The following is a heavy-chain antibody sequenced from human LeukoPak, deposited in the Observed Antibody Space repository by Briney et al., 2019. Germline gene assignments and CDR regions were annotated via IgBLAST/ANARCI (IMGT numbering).Heavy chain of an antibody. CDR1: GFTFSSYS. Sequence: GGSLRLSCAASGFTFSSYSMSWVRQAPGKGLEWVSSISSSSSYIYYADSVKGRFTISRDNAKNSLYLQMNSLRAEDTAVYYCARDPTYYYDSSGYSGARWGQGTLVTVSS. CDR3: ARDPTYYYDSSGYSGAR. CDR2: ISSSSSYI. J-gene: IGHJ4*02. D-gene: IGHD3-22*01. V-gene: IGHV3-21*01.